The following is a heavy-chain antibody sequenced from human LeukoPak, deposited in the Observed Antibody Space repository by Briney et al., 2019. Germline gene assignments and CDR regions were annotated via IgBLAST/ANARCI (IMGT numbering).Heavy chain of an antibody. J-gene: IGHJ4*02. Sequence: PGGSLRLSCAASGFTFSSYGMHWVRQAPGKGLEWVAVISYDGSNKYYAYSVKGRFPISRDNSKNTLYLQMNSLRAEDTAVYYCAKEWRQWELVRGYFDYWGQGTLVTVSS. V-gene: IGHV3-30*18. CDR1: GFTFSSYG. CDR3: AKEWRQWELVRGYFDY. D-gene: IGHD1-26*01. CDR2: ISYDGSNK.